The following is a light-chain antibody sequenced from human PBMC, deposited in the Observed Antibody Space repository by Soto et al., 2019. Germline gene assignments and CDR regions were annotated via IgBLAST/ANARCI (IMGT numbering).Light chain of an antibody. CDR3: ISYASSSTLGV. V-gene: IGLV2-14*01. CDR1: STDVGGYNY. J-gene: IGLJ3*02. Sequence: QSALTQPASVSGSPGQSITISCTGTSTDVGGYNYVSWYQQHPGKAPKLMIHEVSNRPSGVSNRFSGSKSGNTASLTISGLQAEDEADYYCISYASSSTLGVFGGGTKLTVL. CDR2: EVS.